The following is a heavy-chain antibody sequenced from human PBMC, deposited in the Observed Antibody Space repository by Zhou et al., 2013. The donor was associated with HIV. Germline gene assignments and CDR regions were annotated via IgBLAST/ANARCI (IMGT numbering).Heavy chain of an antibody. CDR1: GYTFTDHY. D-gene: IGHD3-10*01. Sequence: QVQLVQSGVEVKKPGASVKVSCKASGYTFTDHYIHWVRQAPGQRLEWMGWIDADRGDTRYAQKFQGWVTMTRDTSISTAYMELSRLRSDDTAVYYCARDPRGSGDFDYWGQGTLVTGLL. CDR3: ARDPRGSGDFDY. J-gene: IGHJ4*02. V-gene: IGHV1-2*04. CDR2: IDADRGDT.